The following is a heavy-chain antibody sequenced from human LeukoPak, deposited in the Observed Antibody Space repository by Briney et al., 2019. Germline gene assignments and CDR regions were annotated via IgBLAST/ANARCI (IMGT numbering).Heavy chain of an antibody. D-gene: IGHD4-17*01. CDR2: ISSSSSYI. J-gene: IGHJ5*01. CDR3: ARGPVTTGFDWFDS. V-gene: IGHV3-21*01. Sequence: GGSLRLSCAASGFTFSSYSMNWARQAPGKGLEWVSSISSSSSYIYYADSVKGRFTISRDNAKNSLYLQMNSLRAEDTAVYYCARGPVTTGFDWFDSWGQGTLVTVSS. CDR1: GFTFSSYS.